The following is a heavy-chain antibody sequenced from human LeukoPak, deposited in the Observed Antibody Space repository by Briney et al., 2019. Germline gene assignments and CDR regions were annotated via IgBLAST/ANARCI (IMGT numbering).Heavy chain of an antibody. J-gene: IGHJ6*02. V-gene: IGHV3-30-3*01. Sequence: PGRSLRLSCSASGFTFTSYAMHWVRQAPGKGLEWVAAISYDGSNKYYAESVKGRFTISRDNSKSTLYLQMNSLRADDTAVYYCARIGCSGGSCRPYSYYGMDVWGQGTTVTVS. CDR1: GFTFTSYA. CDR3: ARIGCSGGSCRPYSYYGMDV. D-gene: IGHD2-15*01. CDR2: ISYDGSNK.